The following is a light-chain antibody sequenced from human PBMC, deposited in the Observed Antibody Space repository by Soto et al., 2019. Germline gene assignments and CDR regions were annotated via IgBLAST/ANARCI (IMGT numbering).Light chain of an antibody. J-gene: IGKJ2*01. CDR2: AAS. CDR1: QSISNF. Sequence: DIQMTQSPSSLSASVGDRVTITCRASQSISNFLNWYQQKPGKAPELLIYAASSLHSGVPSRFSGSGSGTNFTLTISSLHPEDFATYSCQQSYTTPYTFGQGTKLEIK. CDR3: QQSYTTPYT. V-gene: IGKV1-39*01.